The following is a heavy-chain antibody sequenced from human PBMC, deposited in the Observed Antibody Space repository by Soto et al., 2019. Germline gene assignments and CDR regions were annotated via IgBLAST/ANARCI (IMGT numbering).Heavy chain of an antibody. J-gene: IGHJ5*02. CDR3: ARGTSGDYVARERWFDP. Sequence: KTSETLSLTCAVSGGSISSSNWWSWVRQPPGKGLEWIGEIYHSGSTNYNPSLKSRVTISVDKSKNQFSLKLSSVTAADTAVYYCARGTSGDYVARERWFDPWGQGTLVTVSS. CDR2: IYHSGST. D-gene: IGHD4-17*01. CDR1: GGSISSSNW. V-gene: IGHV4-4*02.